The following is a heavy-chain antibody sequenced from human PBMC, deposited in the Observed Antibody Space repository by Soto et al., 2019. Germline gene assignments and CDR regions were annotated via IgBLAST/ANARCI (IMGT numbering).Heavy chain of an antibody. CDR2: IIPLFGTT. CDR1: GGTFSSYT. Sequence: SVKVSCKASGGTFSSYTIAWVRQAPGQGLEWMGEIIPLFGTTNYVEKFQGRLTITADASTSTAYVELSSLRSEDTAMYYCARDSIAAAGTDYWGQGTLVTVSS. CDR3: ARDSIAAAGTDY. D-gene: IGHD6-13*01. J-gene: IGHJ4*02. V-gene: IGHV1-69*13.